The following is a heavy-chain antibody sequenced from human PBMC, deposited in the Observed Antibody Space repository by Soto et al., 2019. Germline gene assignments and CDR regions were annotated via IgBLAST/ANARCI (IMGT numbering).Heavy chain of an antibody. CDR3: ARDLHYYGSGSYYEYYYYGMDV. D-gene: IGHD3-10*01. CDR2: IIPIFGTA. Sequence: QVQLVQSGAEVKKPGSSVKVSCKASGGTFSSYAISWVRQAPGQGLEWMGGIIPIFGTANYAQKFQGRVTITADESTSTAYMELSSLRSEDSAVYYCARDLHYYGSGSYYEYYYYGMDVWGQGTTVTVSS. J-gene: IGHJ6*02. V-gene: IGHV1-69*01. CDR1: GGTFSSYA.